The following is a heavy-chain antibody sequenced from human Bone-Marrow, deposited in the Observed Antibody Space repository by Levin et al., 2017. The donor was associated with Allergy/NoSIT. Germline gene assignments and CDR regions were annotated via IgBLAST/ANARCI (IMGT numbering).Heavy chain of an antibody. CDR2: IIPLVETP. Sequence: PGESLKISCEASGGSFSNQAISWVRQAPGQGLEWMGGIIPLVETPNYSQKFQNRVTITADASTSPVYLELTGLTPDDTGIYYCASVDLSPAGPYYYGVDVWGLGTTVTVSS. V-gene: IGHV1-69*01. CDR3: ASVDLSPAGPYYYGVDV. CDR1: GGSFSNQA. J-gene: IGHJ6*02.